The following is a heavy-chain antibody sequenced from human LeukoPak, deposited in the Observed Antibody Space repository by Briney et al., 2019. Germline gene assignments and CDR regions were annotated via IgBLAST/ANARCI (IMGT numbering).Heavy chain of an antibody. CDR3: ARDGPIFGVVMVIDY. Sequence: ASVKVSCKASGYTFTSYGISWVRQAPGQGLEWMGWISAYNGNTNYAQKLQGRVTMTTDTSTSTDYMELRSLRSDDTAVYYCARDGPIFGVVMVIDYWGQGTLVTVSS. CDR2: ISAYNGNT. V-gene: IGHV1-18*01. J-gene: IGHJ4*02. D-gene: IGHD3-3*01. CDR1: GYTFTSYG.